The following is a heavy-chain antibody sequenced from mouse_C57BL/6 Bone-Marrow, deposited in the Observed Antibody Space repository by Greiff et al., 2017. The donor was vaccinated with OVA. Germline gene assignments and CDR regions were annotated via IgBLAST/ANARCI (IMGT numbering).Heavy chain of an antibody. Sequence: VQLQQPGAELVKPGASVKLSCKASGYTFTSYWMQWVKQRPGQGLEWIGEIDPSDSYTYYNQKFKGKATLTVDTSSSTAYMQLSSLTSEDSAVYYCATTVGGAYWGQGTLVTVSA. CDR1: GYTFTSYW. V-gene: IGHV1-50*01. CDR3: ATTVGGAY. D-gene: IGHD1-1*01. CDR2: IDPSDSYT. J-gene: IGHJ3*01.